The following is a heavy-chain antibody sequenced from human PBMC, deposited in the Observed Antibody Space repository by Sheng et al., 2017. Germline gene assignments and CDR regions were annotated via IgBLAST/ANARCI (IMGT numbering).Heavy chain of an antibody. J-gene: IGHJ4*02. CDR2: ISYDGSNK. CDR3: ARDPGSGYKTYYFDY. Sequence: QVQLVESGGGVVQPGRSLRLSCAASGFTFSSYAMHWGPPGSRQGAGWVAVISYDGSNKYYADSVKGRFTISRDNSKNTLYLPNDSLRAEDTAVYYCARDPGSGYKTYYFDYWGQGTLVTVSS. CDR1: GFTFSSYA. D-gene: IGHD5-12*01. V-gene: IGHV3-30-3*01.